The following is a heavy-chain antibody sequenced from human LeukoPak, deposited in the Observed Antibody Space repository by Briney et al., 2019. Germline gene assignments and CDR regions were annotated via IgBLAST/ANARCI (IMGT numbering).Heavy chain of an antibody. CDR2: IYYSGST. Sequence: PSQTLSLTCTVSGGSISSGDYYWSWIRQPPGKGLEWIGYIYYSGSTYYNPSLKSRVTISVDTSKNQFSLKLSSVTAADTAVYYCARGDNYYGSGTYYGMDVWGQGTTVTVSS. CDR3: ARGDNYYGSGTYYGMDV. CDR1: GGSISSGDYY. J-gene: IGHJ6*02. D-gene: IGHD3-10*01. V-gene: IGHV4-30-4*01.